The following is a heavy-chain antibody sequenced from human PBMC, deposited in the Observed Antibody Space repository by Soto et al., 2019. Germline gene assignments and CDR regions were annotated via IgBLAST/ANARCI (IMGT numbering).Heavy chain of an antibody. V-gene: IGHV1-69*13. Sequence: ASVKVSCKASGGTFSSYAISWVRQAPGQGLEWMGGIIPIFGTANYAQKFQGRVTITADESTSTAYMELSSLRSEDTAVYYCAVRTYYYDSSGYLDYYGMDVWGQGTTVTVSS. J-gene: IGHJ6*02. CDR3: AVRTYYYDSSGYLDYYGMDV. D-gene: IGHD3-22*01. CDR1: GGTFSSYA. CDR2: IIPIFGTA.